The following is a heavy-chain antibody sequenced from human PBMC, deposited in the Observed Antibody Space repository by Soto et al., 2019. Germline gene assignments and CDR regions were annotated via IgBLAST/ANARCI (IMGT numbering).Heavy chain of an antibody. J-gene: IGHJ4*02. V-gene: IGHV3-15*07. D-gene: IGHD3-3*01. Sequence: EVQLVESGGGLVQPGGSLSLSCAASGFSITNTWMHGVRQAPGKGLEWVGRVKSKADGGTADYAAPVKGRFTVSRDDSKNTQYLQMNSLKMEDTAVYYCNSYPDFWGGHTPLWGQGTLVTVSS. CDR2: VKSKADGGTA. CDR3: NSYPDFWGGHTPL. CDR1: GFSITNTW.